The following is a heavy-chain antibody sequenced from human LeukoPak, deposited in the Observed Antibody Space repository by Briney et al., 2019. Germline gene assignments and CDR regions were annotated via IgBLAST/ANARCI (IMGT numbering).Heavy chain of an antibody. CDR1: GYTFTGYY. CDR3: ARDGIAVAGTPTDFDY. J-gene: IGHJ4*02. D-gene: IGHD6-19*01. V-gene: IGHV1-2*02. Sequence: ASVKVSCKASGYTFTGYYMHWVRQAPGQGLEWMGWINPNSGGTNYAQKFQGRVTMTRDTSTSTVYMELSSLRSEDTAVYYCARDGIAVAGTPTDFDYWGQGTLVTVSS. CDR2: INPNSGGT.